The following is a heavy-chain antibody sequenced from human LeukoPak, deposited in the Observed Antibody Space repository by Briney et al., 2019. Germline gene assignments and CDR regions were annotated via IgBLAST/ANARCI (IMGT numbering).Heavy chain of an antibody. J-gene: IGHJ4*02. CDR3: ARVLVAEGFYYFDY. D-gene: IGHD6-19*01. CDR1: GGSISSGGYY. CDR2: IYYSGST. V-gene: IGHV4-31*03. Sequence: PSETLSLTCTVSGGSISSGGYYWSWIRRHPGKGLEWIGYIYYSGSTYYNPSLKSRVTLSVDTSKNQFSLKLSSVTAADTAVYYCARVLVAEGFYYFDYWGQGTLVTVSS.